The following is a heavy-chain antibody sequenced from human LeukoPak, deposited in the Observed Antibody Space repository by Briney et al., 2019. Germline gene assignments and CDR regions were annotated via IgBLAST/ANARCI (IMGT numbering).Heavy chain of an antibody. J-gene: IGHJ4*02. Sequence: GESLKISCKGSGYSFTSYWIGWVRQMPGKGLEWMGIIYPGDSDTRYSPSFQSQVTISADKSISTAYLQWSSLKASDTAMYYCARRSGGYYDSSGYQIDYWGQGTLVTVSS. CDR3: ARRSGGYYDSSGYQIDY. CDR1: GYSFTSYW. V-gene: IGHV5-51*01. D-gene: IGHD3-22*01. CDR2: IYPGDSDT.